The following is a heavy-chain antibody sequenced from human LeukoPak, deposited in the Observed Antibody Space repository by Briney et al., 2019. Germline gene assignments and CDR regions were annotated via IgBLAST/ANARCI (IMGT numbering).Heavy chain of an antibody. V-gene: IGHV3-23*01. CDR2: ISGSGGST. CDR3: AARRVGAPSVDY. Sequence: PGGSLRLSCAASGFTFSSYAMSWVRQAPGKGLEWVSAISGSGGSTYYADSVKGRFTISRDNPKNTLYLQMNSLRADDTAVYYCAARRVGAPSVDYWGQGTLVTVSS. CDR1: GFTFSSYA. D-gene: IGHD1-26*01. J-gene: IGHJ4*02.